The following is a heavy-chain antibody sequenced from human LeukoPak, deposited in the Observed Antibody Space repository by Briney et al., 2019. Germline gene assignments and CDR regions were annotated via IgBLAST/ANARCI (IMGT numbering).Heavy chain of an antibody. J-gene: IGHJ4*02. Sequence: SETLSLTCTVYGGSFSGCYWSWIRQPPGKGLEWIGEINHSGGTNYNPSLKSRVTISVDTSKNQLSLKLSSVTAADTAVYYCARHHGKYSNWGQGTLVTVSS. CDR3: ARHHGKYSN. D-gene: IGHD1-26*01. CDR2: INHSGGT. CDR1: GGSFSGCY. V-gene: IGHV4-34*01.